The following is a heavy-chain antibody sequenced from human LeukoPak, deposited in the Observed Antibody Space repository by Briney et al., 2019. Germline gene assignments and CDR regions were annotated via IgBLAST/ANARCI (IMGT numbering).Heavy chain of an antibody. CDR3: ARAVVGATDRNFDY. D-gene: IGHD1-26*01. J-gene: IGHJ4*02. CDR2: IYHSGST. Sequence: PSETLSLTCTVSGGSISSGGYYWSWIRQPPGKGLEWIGYIYHSGSTYYNPSLKSRVTISVDRSKNQFSLKLSSVTAVDTAVYYCARAVVGATDRNFDYWGQGTLVTVSS. V-gene: IGHV4-30-2*01. CDR1: GGSISSGGYY.